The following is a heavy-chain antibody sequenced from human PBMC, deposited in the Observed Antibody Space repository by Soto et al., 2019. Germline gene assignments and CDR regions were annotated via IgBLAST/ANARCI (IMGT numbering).Heavy chain of an antibody. J-gene: IGHJ5*02. D-gene: IGHD6-6*01. CDR1: GGSISSGGYY. Sequence: PSETLSLTCTVPGGSISSGGYYWSWIGQHPGKGLEWIGYIYYSGSTYYNPSLKRRVTISVDTSKNQFSLHLSSVTATDTAVYYCARAGHSSSAEGANWFDPWGQGTLVTVSS. V-gene: IGHV4-31*03. CDR3: ARAGHSSSAEGANWFDP. CDR2: IYYSGST.